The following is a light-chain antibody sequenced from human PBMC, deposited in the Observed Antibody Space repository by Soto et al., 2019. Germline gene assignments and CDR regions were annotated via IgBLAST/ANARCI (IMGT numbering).Light chain of an antibody. CDR2: GAS. CDR1: QSVTNNY. Sequence: IVLTQSPGPLSLSPGERATLSCRASQSVTNNYLAWYQQKPGQAPRLLIDGASSRATGVPDRFSGTGSGTDFTLTISRLEPEDFAVFYCQQYGNSPITFGQGTRLEIK. V-gene: IGKV3-20*01. CDR3: QQYGNSPIT. J-gene: IGKJ5*01.